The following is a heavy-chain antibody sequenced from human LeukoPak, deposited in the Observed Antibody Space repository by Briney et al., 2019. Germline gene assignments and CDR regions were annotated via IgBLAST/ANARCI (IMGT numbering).Heavy chain of an antibody. D-gene: IGHD1-26*01. J-gene: IGHJ4*02. CDR2: IRSKAFGGTT. CDR3: TREGTQLWELLDY. V-gene: IGHV3-49*04. Sequence: GGSLRLSCAASGFTFSSYWMSWVRQAPGKGLEWVGFIRSKAFGGTTEYAASVKGRFTISRDDSKSIAYLQMNSLKTEDTAVYYCTREGTQLWELLDYWGQGTLVTVSS. CDR1: GFTFSSYW.